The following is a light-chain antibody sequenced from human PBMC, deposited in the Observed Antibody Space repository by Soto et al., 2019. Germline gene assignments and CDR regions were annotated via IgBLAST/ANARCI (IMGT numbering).Light chain of an antibody. J-gene: IGLJ3*02. Sequence: QSVLTQPASVSGSPGQSITISCTGASSDVGNCNCVSWYQQHPGKAPKLMIYQASKRPSGVSDRFSGSKSGNTASLTISGLQAEDEADYYCCSYAGSNTWVFGGGTKLTVL. V-gene: IGLV2-23*01. CDR1: SSDVGNCNC. CDR3: CSYAGSNTWV. CDR2: QAS.